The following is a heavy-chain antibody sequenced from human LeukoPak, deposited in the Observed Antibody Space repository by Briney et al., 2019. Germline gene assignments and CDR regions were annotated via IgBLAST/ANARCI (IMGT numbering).Heavy chain of an antibody. D-gene: IGHD3-9*01. CDR3: ARDGDILRPGGYYYYLDV. J-gene: IGHJ6*03. CDR2: ITSSSSYI. V-gene: IGHV3-21*03. Sequence: GGSLRLSCAASGFTFSSYTMNWVRQAPGKGLEWVSSITSSSSYIYYADSMKGRFTISRDNAKNSVYLQMNSLRAEDTAVYYCARDGDILRPGGYYYYLDVWGKGTTVTVSS. CDR1: GFTFSSYT.